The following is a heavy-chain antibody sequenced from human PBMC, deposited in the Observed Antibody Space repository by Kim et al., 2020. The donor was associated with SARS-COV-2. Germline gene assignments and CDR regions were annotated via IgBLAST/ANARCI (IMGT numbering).Heavy chain of an antibody. CDR2: IIPILGIA. V-gene: IGHV1-69*04. D-gene: IGHD6-13*01. CDR1: GGTFSSYA. CDR3: ARALTRQQLVPYYYYYYMDV. J-gene: IGHJ6*03. Sequence: SVKVSCKASGGTFSSYAISWVRQAPGQGLEWMGRIIPILGIANYAQKFQGRVTITADKSTSTAYMELSSLRSEDTAVYYCARALTRQQLVPYYYYYYMDVWGKGTTVTVSS.